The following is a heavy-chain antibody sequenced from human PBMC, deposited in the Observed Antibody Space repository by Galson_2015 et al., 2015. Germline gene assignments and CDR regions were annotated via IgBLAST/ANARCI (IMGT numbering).Heavy chain of an antibody. CDR3: AHSAVYYGSGSYVAYYYYMDV. J-gene: IGHJ6*03. CDR2: IYWDDGK. D-gene: IGHD3-10*01. V-gene: IGHV2-5*02. CDR1: GFSLSSSGVG. Sequence: PALVKPTQTLTLTCTFSGFSLSSSGVGVGWIRQSPGKALEWLALIYWDDGKRYSPSLKSRLTITKDTSKNQVVLTMTNMDPVDTGTYYCAHSAVYYGSGSYVAYYYYMDVWGRGTTVTVSS.